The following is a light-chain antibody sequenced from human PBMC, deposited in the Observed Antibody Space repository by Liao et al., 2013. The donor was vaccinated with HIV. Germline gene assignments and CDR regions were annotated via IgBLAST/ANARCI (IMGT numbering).Light chain of an antibody. CDR3: QAWDSSTGV. Sequence: SYVLTQSPSASVAPGKTASITCGGDSIGSKSVHWYQRKPGQAPVLVIYYDSDRPSGIPERFSGSNSGNTATLTISGTQAMDEADYYCQAWDSSTGVFGTGTKVTVL. J-gene: IGLJ1*01. V-gene: IGLV3-21*01. CDR2: YDS. CDR1: SIGSKS.